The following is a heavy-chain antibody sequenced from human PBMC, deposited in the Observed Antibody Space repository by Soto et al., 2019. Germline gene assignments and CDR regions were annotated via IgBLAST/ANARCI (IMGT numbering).Heavy chain of an antibody. V-gene: IGHV1-69*13. J-gene: IGHJ6*02. Sequence: SVKVSCKASGYTFTSYAISWVRQAPGQGLEWMGGIIPIFGTANYAQKFQGRVTITADESTSTAYMELSSLRSEDTAVYYCARDGTMVRGVIIRPYYGMDVWGQGTTVTVS. CDR2: IIPIFGTA. CDR3: ARDGTMVRGVIIRPYYGMDV. CDR1: GYTFTSYA. D-gene: IGHD3-10*01.